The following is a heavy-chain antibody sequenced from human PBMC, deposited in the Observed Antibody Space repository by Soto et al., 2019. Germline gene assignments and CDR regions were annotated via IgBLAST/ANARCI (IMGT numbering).Heavy chain of an antibody. CDR1: GFTFSSYG. CDR2: IWYDGSNK. V-gene: IGHV3-33*01. CDR3: ARDLEEYGPAAINYYYYGMDV. Sequence: QVQLVESGGGVVQPGRSLRLSCAASGFTFSSYGMHWVRQAPGKGLEWVAVIWYDGSNKYYADSVKGRFTISRDNSKNTLYLQMNSLRAEDTAVYYCARDLEEYGPAAINYYYYGMDVWGQGTTVTVSS. D-gene: IGHD2-2*02. J-gene: IGHJ6*02.